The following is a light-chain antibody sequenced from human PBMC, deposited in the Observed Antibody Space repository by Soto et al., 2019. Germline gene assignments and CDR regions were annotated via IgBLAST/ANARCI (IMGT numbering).Light chain of an antibody. Sequence: QSALTQPGSVSGSPGQSIIISCTGTTSDIGAYRHVSWYQQHPGKVPTLIMFDVSSRPSGVSNRFSGSKSGNTASLIISGLQVDDEADYYCSSYTAMCLYVFGTVTKVTVL. V-gene: IGLV2-14*03. CDR3: SSYTAMCLYV. J-gene: IGLJ1*01. CDR2: DVS. CDR1: TSDIGAYRH.